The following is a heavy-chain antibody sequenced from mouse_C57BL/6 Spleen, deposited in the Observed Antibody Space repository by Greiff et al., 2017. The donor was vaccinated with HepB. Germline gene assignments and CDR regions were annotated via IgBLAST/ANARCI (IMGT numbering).Heavy chain of an antibody. V-gene: IGHV1-74*01. J-gene: IGHJ4*01. CDR2: IHPSDSDT. Sequence: QVQLQQPGAELVKPGASVKVSCKASGYTFTSYWMHWVKQRPGQGLEWIGRIHPSDSDTNYNQKFKGKATLTVYKSSSTAYMQLSSLTSEDSAVYYCAIYYGNYYYAMDYWGQGTSVTVSS. CDR1: GYTFTSYW. CDR3: AIYYGNYYYAMDY. D-gene: IGHD2-1*01.